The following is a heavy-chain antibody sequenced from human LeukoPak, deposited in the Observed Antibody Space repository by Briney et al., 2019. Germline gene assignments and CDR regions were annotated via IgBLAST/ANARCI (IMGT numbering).Heavy chain of an antibody. J-gene: IGHJ4*02. D-gene: IGHD5-18*01. Sequence: SETLSLTCTVSGGSISSGGYYWSWIRQHPGKGLEWIGYIYYSGSTYYNPSLKSRVTISVDTSKNQFSLKLSSVTAADTAVYYCARLDTAIYYFDYWGQGTLVTVSP. V-gene: IGHV4-31*03. CDR1: GGSISSGGYY. CDR3: ARLDTAIYYFDY. CDR2: IYYSGST.